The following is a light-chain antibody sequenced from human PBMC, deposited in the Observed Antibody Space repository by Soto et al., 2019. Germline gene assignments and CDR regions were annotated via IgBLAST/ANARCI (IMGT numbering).Light chain of an antibody. CDR1: QSVGSNY. CDR3: QPGSNWLPIT. CDR2: DAS. J-gene: IGKJ5*01. Sequence: IVLTQSPATLSLSQCERATLSCRAIQSVGSNYLAWYQQKPGQAPRLLIYDASNRATGIPARFSGSGSGTDFTLTISSLEPEDFAVYYCQPGSNWLPITFGQGARLEIK. V-gene: IGKV3-11*01.